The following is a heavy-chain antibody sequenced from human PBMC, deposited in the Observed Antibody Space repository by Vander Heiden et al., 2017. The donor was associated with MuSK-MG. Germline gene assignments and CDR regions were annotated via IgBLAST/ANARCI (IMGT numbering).Heavy chain of an antibody. CDR1: AFSLDTYN. Sequence: EVELVESGGGLVKPGGSLRLSCEASAFSLDTYNMNWVRQAPGKGLEWVSYSKSGGKFTYYADSVKGRFTISRDNAKSALYLQMNSLRAEDTAVYYCVREMSSGWNNWFDPWGQGTLVTVSS. CDR2: SKSGGKFT. V-gene: IGHV3-21*02. J-gene: IGHJ5*02. CDR3: VREMSSGWNNWFDP. D-gene: IGHD6-19*01.